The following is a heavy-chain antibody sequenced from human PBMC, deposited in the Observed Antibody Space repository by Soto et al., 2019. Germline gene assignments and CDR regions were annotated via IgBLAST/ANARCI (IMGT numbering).Heavy chain of an antibody. CDR2: IYSGGRT. J-gene: IGHJ3*02. Sequence: EVQLVETGGGLIQPGGSLRLSCAASGFTVSSNYMSWVRQAPGKGLEWVSVIYSGGRTYYADSVKGRFTISRDNYKNTLYRQMNSLRAEDTAVDYCARADSSRWVDAFDIWGQGTMVTVSS. CDR1: GFTVSSNY. D-gene: IGHD6-13*01. CDR3: ARADSSRWVDAFDI. V-gene: IGHV3-53*02.